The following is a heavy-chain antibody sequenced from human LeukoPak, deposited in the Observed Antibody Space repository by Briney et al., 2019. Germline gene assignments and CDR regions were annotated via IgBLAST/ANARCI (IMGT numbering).Heavy chain of an antibody. CDR2: INPNSGGT. J-gene: IGHJ5*02. CDR1: GYTFTGYY. D-gene: IGHD3-3*01. CDR3: ARVRYDFWSGYYERDNWFDP. V-gene: IGHV1-2*02. Sequence: ASVKVSCKASGYTFTGYYMHWVRQAPGQGLEWMGWINPNSGGTNYAQKFQGRVTMTRDTSISTAYMELSRLRSDDTAVYYCARVRYDFWSGYYERDNWFDPWGQGTLVTVSS.